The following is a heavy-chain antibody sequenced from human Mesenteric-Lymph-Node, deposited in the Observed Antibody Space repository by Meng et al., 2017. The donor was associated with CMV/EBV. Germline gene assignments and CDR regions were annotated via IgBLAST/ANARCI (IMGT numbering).Heavy chain of an antibody. V-gene: IGHV4-34*01. CDR1: GGSFSGYY. CDR2: INHSGST. J-gene: IGHJ3*02. D-gene: IGHD2-2*02. CDR3: ARSYKYCSSTSCYTYHAFDI. Sequence: GSLRLSCAVYGGSFSGYYWSWIRQPPGKGLEWIGEINHSGSTNYNPSPKSRVTISVDTSKNQFSLKLSSVTAADTAVYYCARSYKYCSSTSCYTYHAFDIWGQGTMVTVSS.